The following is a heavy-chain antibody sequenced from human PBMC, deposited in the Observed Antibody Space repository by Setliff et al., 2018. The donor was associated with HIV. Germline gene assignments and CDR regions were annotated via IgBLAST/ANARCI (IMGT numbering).Heavy chain of an antibody. CDR2: VDYSGDT. V-gene: IGHV4-59*11. Sequence: SETLSLTCAVYGESIREHYWSWIRQTPRQGLEWIGYVDYSGDTEYNPSLQSRATISRDPSKSQVSLNLNSATAADTAVYYCTRGPGGTVPKPLEAFDVWGRGAVVTVSS. J-gene: IGHJ3*01. CDR3: TRGPGGTVPKPLEAFDV. D-gene: IGHD1-7*01. CDR1: GESIREHY.